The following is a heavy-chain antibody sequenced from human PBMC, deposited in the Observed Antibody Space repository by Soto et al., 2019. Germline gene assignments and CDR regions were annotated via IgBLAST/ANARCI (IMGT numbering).Heavy chain of an antibody. Sequence: SETLSLTRTVSGGSISSGGYYWGWIRQPPGKGLEWIGSIYYSGSTYYNPSLKSRVTISVDTSKNQFSLKLSSVTAADTAVYYCARHLDEDDFWSGYLGYWGQGTLVTVSS. CDR1: GGSISSGGYY. D-gene: IGHD3-3*01. CDR3: ARHLDEDDFWSGYLGY. J-gene: IGHJ4*02. V-gene: IGHV4-39*01. CDR2: IYYSGST.